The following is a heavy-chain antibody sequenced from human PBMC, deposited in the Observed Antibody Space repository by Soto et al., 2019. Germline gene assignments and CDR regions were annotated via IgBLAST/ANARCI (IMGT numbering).Heavy chain of an antibody. CDR3: AKGYDSSGYYPVDY. CDR1: GFTFSSYG. D-gene: IGHD3-22*01. J-gene: IGHJ4*02. Sequence: GGSLRLSCAASGFTFSSYGMHWVRQAPGKGLAWVAVISYDGSNKYYADSVKGRFTISRDNSKNTLYLPMNALRAEDTTVSYCAKGYDSSGYYPVDYWGPGTLVIVSS. CDR2: ISYDGSNK. V-gene: IGHV3-30*18.